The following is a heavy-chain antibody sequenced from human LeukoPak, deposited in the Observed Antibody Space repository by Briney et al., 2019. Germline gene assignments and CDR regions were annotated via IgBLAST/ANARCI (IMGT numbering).Heavy chain of an antibody. J-gene: IGHJ5*02. Sequence: PSETLSLTCTVSGGSISSYYWSWIRQPPGKGLEWIGYIYCSGSTNYNPSLKSRVTISVDTSKNQFSLKLSSVTAADTAVYYCARGSGSFQYNWFDPWGQGTLVTVSS. CDR3: ARGSGSFQYNWFDP. CDR2: IYCSGST. V-gene: IGHV4-59*01. D-gene: IGHD3-10*01. CDR1: GGSISSYY.